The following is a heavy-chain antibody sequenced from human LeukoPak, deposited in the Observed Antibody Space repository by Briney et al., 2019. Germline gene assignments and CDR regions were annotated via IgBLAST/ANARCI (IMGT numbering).Heavy chain of an antibody. CDR2: ISGSGGST. V-gene: IGHV3-23*01. Sequence: PGGSLRLSCAASGFTFSSYAMSWVRQAPGKGLEWVSAISGSGGSTYYADSVKGRFTISRDNSKNTLYLQMNSLRAEDTAVYYCAGSSFYYYYYYMDVWGKGTTVTVSS. CDR1: GFTFSSYA. J-gene: IGHJ6*03. D-gene: IGHD6-6*01. CDR3: AGSSFYYYYYYMDV.